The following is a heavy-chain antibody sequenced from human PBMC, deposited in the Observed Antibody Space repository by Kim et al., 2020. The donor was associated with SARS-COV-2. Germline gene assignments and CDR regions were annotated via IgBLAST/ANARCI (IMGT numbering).Heavy chain of an antibody. CDR2: ISSSGSTI. J-gene: IGHJ3*02. V-gene: IGHV3-11*04. Sequence: GGSLRLSCAASGFTFSDYYMSWIRQAPGKGLEWVSYISSSGSTIYYADSMKGRFTISRDNAKNSLYLQMNSLRAEDTAVYYCARMITVITMVRGVMPDAFDIWGQGTMVTVSS. CDR3: ARMITVITMVRGVMPDAFDI. D-gene: IGHD3-10*01. CDR1: GFTFSDYY.